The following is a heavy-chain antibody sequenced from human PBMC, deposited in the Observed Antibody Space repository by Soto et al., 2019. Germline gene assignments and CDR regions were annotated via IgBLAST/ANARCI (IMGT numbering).Heavy chain of an antibody. CDR3: ARDKCSSTSCYTHYYYYYYGMDV. CDR2: IYTSGST. Sequence: QVQLQESGPGLVKPSETLSLTCTVSGGSISSYYWSWIRQPAGKGLEWIGRIYTSGSTNYNPSLKSRVTMSVDTSKNQFSLKLSSVTAADTAVYYCARDKCSSTSCYTHYYYYYYGMDVWGQGTTVTVSS. CDR1: GGSISSYY. V-gene: IGHV4-4*07. D-gene: IGHD2-2*02. J-gene: IGHJ6*02.